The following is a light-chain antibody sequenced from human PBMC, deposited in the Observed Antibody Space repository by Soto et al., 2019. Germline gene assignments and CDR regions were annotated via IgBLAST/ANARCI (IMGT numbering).Light chain of an antibody. V-gene: IGKV1-5*01. J-gene: IGKJ1*01. CDR1: QSITTW. CDR3: QQYNSYSLT. CDR2: DAS. Sequence: DIQMTQSPSSLSASFGDRATLTCRASQSITTWLAWYQQKPGKAPKLLISDASSLESGVPSRFSGSGSGTEFTLTISSLQPDDFAAYYCQQYNSYSLTFGQGTKVDI.